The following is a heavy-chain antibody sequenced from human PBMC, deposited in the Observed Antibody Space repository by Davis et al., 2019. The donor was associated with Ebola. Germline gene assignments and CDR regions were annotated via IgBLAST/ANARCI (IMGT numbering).Heavy chain of an antibody. CDR2: ISGSGGST. D-gene: IGHD1-26*01. CDR3: TATVGATDY. Sequence: GESLKISCAASGFTFSSYAMSWVRQAPGKGLEWVSAISGSGGSTYYADSVKGRFTISRDDSKNTAYLQMNSLKTEDTAVYYCTATVGATDYWGQGTLVTVSS. CDR1: GFTFSSYA. J-gene: IGHJ4*02. V-gene: IGHV3-23*01.